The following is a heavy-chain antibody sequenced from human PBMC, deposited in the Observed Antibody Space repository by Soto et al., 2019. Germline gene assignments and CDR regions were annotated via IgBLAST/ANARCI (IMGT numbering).Heavy chain of an antibody. J-gene: IGHJ1*01. CDR1: GFTLDDYA. Sequence: EVQLVESGGGLVQPGRSLRLSCAASGFTLDDYAMHWVRQVPGKGLEWVSGINWNSGSIGYADSVKGRFAISRDNANNSLHLQMNSLRAEDTAFYYCVKDESINWYSGHFRHWGQGTLVPVSS. CDR2: INWNSGSI. V-gene: IGHV3-9*01. D-gene: IGHD6-13*01. CDR3: VKDESINWYSGHFRH.